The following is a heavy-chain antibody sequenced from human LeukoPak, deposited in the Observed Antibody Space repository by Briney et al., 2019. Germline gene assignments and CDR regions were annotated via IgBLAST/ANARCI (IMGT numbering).Heavy chain of an antibody. V-gene: IGHV3-15*01. J-gene: IGHJ4*02. Sequence: GGSLRLSCTASGFTFGDYAMSWVRQAPGKGLEWVGRIKSKTDGGTTDHAAPVKGRFTISRDDSKNRLYLQMNSLKTEDTAVYYCTTAPYDISYWGQGTLVTVSS. CDR1: GFTFGDYA. CDR2: IKSKTDGGTT. CDR3: TTAPYDISY. D-gene: IGHD3-9*01.